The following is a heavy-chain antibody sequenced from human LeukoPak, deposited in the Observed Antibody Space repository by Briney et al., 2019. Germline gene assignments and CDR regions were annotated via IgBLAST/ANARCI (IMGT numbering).Heavy chain of an antibody. CDR3: AREGITMVRGPFGI. V-gene: IGHV4-59*01. J-gene: IGHJ3*02. D-gene: IGHD3-10*01. CDR1: GSSISSYY. Sequence: SETLSLTCTVSGSSISSYYWSWIRQPPGKGLEWIGYIYYSGSTNYNPSLKSRVTISVDTSKNQFSLKLSSVTAADTAVYYCAREGITMVRGPFGIWGQGTMVTVSS. CDR2: IYYSGST.